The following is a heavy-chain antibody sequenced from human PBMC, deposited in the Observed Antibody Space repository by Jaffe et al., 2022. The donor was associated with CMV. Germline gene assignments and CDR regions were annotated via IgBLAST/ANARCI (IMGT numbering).Heavy chain of an antibody. CDR2: ISSSGSTI. V-gene: IGHV3-11*01. CDR1: GFTFSDYY. Sequence: QVQLVESGGGLVKPGGSLRLSCAASGFTFSDYYMSWIRQAPGKGLEWVSYISSSGSTIYYADSVKGRFTISRDNAKNSLYLQMNSLRAEDTAVYYCARDKPDDFWSGYYPTYYYYYGMDVWGQGTTVTVSS. J-gene: IGHJ6*02. CDR3: ARDKPDDFWSGYYPTYYYYYGMDV. D-gene: IGHD3-3*01.